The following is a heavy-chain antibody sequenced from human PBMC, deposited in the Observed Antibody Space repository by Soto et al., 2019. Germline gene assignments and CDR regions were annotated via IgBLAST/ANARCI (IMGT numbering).Heavy chain of an antibody. CDR1: GFTFSDYY. V-gene: IGHV3-11*06. J-gene: IGHJ4*02. CDR2: ISSSSSHT. CDR3: VRAASELDC. Sequence: QVQLVESGGGLVKPGGSLRLSCSASGFTFSDYYMTWIRQAPGKGLEWVSYISSSSSHTNYADSVEGRFTISRDNAKNSLYLQMNSLRAEDTAVYYCVRAASELDCWGQGTLVTVSP. D-gene: IGHD5-18*01.